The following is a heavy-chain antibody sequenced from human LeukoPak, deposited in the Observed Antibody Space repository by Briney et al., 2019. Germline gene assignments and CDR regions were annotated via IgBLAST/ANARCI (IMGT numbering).Heavy chain of an antibody. V-gene: IGHV3-30*02. Sequence: PGGSLRLSCAASGFTFSSYGMHWVRQAPGKGLEWVAFIRYDGSNKYYADSVKGRLTISTGNAKNSLYLQMNSLRAEDTAVYYCAREECFGSRCYSSNPTWYFYYMDVWGKGTTVTVSS. CDR1: GFTFSSYG. CDR2: IRYDGSNK. J-gene: IGHJ6*03. D-gene: IGHD2-15*01. CDR3: AREECFGSRCYSSNPTWYFYYMDV.